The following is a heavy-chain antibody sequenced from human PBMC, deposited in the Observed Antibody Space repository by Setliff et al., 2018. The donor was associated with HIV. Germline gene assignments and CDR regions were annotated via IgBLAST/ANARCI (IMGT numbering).Heavy chain of an antibody. CDR1: RGTFNRYT. CDR2: IIPIFPSP. Sequence: SVKVSCKASRGTFNRYTISWVRQAPGQGIEWMGGIIPIFPSPKYAEKFQGRVTITADESTSTAYMELGSLRFEDTAVYYCARSRGTWGTSFGYWGRGTLVTVSS. CDR3: ARSRGTWGTSFGY. J-gene: IGHJ4*02. D-gene: IGHD3-16*01. V-gene: IGHV1-69*13.